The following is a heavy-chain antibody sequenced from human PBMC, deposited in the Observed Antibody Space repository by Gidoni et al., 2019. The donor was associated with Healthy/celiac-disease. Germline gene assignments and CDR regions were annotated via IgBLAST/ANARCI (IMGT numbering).Heavy chain of an antibody. V-gene: IGHV4-34*01. CDR2: INQRGST. CDR1: GGSFSGYD. CDR3: AAGRGYFDY. D-gene: IGHD3-10*01. Sequence: QVQLQQWGAGLLKPSETLSLTYAVYGGSFSGYDWSWIRQPPGKGLEWSGEINQRGSTNYNPSRKSRVTISVDTSKNQFSLKLSSVTAADTAVYYCAAGRGYFDYWGQGTLVTVSS. J-gene: IGHJ4*02.